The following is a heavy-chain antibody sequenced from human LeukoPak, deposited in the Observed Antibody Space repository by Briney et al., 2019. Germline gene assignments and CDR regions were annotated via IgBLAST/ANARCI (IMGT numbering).Heavy chain of an antibody. D-gene: IGHD6-19*01. J-gene: IGHJ5*02. V-gene: IGHV3-23*01. CDR3: AKDRRRSVAVAGSFDP. CDR1: GFTFSSYA. CDR2: ISGSGGST. Sequence: GGSLRLSCAASGFTFSSYAMSWVRQAPGHGLEGVSAISGSGGSTSYEDSVKGRFTISRDNSKTTLYLQMNSLRAEDTAVYYCAKDRRRSVAVAGSFDPWGQGTLVTVSS.